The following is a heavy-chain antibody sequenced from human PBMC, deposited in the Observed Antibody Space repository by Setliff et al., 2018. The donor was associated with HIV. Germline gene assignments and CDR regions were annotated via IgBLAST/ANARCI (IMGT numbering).Heavy chain of an antibody. Sequence: GGSLRLSCAASGFTFRSYWLSWVRQAPGKGLEWVAFIRYDGSNKYYADSVKGRFTISRDNAKNSLYLQMNSLRAEDTAVYYCAVERGMDVWGQGTTVTVSS. J-gene: IGHJ6*02. D-gene: IGHD2-2*01. CDR1: GFTFRSYW. CDR2: IRYDGSNK. V-gene: IGHV3-30*02. CDR3: AVERGMDV.